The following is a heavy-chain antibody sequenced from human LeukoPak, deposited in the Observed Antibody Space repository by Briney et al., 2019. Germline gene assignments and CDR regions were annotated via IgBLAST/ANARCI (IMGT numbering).Heavy chain of an antibody. CDR2: IKNKNSGRTT. V-gene: IGHV3-15*01. CDR1: GFIFPNAW. D-gene: IGHD3-10*01. J-gene: IGHJ1*01. CDR3: LTDGGLLPYYFTY. Sequence: PGGSLRLSCAASGFIFPNAWMHWARQAPGKGLEWVGRIKNKNSGRTTNYIAPVKGRFTISRDYSRNTLYLEMDSLKTEDTAVYYCLTDGGLLPYYFTYWGQGTLVTVSS.